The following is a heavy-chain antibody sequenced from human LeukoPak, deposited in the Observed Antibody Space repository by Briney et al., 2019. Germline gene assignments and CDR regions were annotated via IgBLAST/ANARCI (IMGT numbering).Heavy chain of an antibody. CDR2: IIPIFGTA. D-gene: IGHD6-19*01. Sequence: SVKVSCKASGGTFSSYAISWVRQAPGQGLEWMGGIIPIFGTANYAQKFQGRVTITADESTSTAYMELNSLRAEDTAVYYCARDQAVGTSDYWGQGTLVTVSS. V-gene: IGHV1-69*01. J-gene: IGHJ4*02. CDR3: ARDQAVGTSDY. CDR1: GGTFSSYA.